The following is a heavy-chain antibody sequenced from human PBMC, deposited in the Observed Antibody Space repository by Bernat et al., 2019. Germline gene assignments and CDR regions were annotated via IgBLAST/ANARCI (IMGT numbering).Heavy chain of an antibody. V-gene: IGHV3-9*01. CDR2: ISWNSGSI. Sequence: EVQLVESGGGLVQPGRSLRLSCAASGFTFDDYAMHWVRQAPGKGLDWVSGISWNSGSIGYADSVKGRLTISRDNAKNSLYLQMNSLRAEDTALYYGAKGAGIAARTSWFDYWGQGTLVTVSS. D-gene: IGHD6-6*01. CDR1: GFTFDDYA. J-gene: IGHJ4*02. CDR3: AKGAGIAARTSWFDY.